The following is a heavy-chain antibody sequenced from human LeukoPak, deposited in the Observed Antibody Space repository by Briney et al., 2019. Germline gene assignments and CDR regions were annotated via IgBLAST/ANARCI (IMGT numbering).Heavy chain of an antibody. CDR1: GYTFTSYA. CDR3: ARPSMVRGVGFDY. J-gene: IGHJ4*02. V-gene: IGHV1-3*03. Sequence: ASVTVSCKASGYTFTSYAMHWVRQAPGQRLEWMGWINAGNGNTKYSQEFQGRVTITRDTSASTAYMELSSLRSEDMAVYYCARPSMVRGVGFDYWGQGTLVTVSS. CDR2: INAGNGNT. D-gene: IGHD3-10*01.